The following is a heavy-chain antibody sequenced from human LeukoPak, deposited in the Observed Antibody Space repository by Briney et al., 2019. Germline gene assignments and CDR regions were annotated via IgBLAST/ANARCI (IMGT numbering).Heavy chain of an antibody. CDR1: GFTFSSYG. CDR2: IWYDGSNK. V-gene: IGHV3-33*01. CDR3: ARAAEWLAYYYYGMDV. J-gene: IGHJ6*02. D-gene: IGHD3-3*01. Sequence: GGSLRLSCAASGFTFSSYGMHWVRQAPGKGLEWVAVIWYDGSNKYYADSVKGRFTISRDNSKNTLYLQMSSLRAEDTAVYYCARAAEWLAYYYYGMDVWGQGTTVTVSS.